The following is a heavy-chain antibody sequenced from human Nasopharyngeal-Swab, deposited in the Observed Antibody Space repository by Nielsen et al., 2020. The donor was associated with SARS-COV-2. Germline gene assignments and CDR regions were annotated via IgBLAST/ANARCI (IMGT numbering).Heavy chain of an antibody. Sequence: GSLRLSCAASGFTFSNYGMHWVRQAPGKGLVWVSSMNSDGSSINYADSVKGRFSISRDNAENTLYLQMNSLRPEDTAVYYCTREYTRSSGFDYWGQGILVTVSS. CDR1: GFTFSNYG. CDR3: TREYTRSSGFDY. CDR2: MNSDGSSI. V-gene: IGHV3-74*01. D-gene: IGHD6-6*01. J-gene: IGHJ4*02.